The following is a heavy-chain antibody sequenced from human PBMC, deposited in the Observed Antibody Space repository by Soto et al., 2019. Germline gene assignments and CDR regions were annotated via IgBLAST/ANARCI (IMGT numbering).Heavy chain of an antibody. D-gene: IGHD1-26*01. CDR3: ATNSGSSLGHAFDI. J-gene: IGHJ3*02. CDR2: VSSRFENT. Sequence: ASVKVSCKASGYTFTKYDIQWVRQAPGQRLEWVGCVSSRFENTRSSQKFQGRVTITADESTSTAYMELSSLRSEDTAVYYCATNSGSSLGHAFDIWGQGTMVTVSS. CDR1: GYTFTKYD. V-gene: IGHV1-3*01.